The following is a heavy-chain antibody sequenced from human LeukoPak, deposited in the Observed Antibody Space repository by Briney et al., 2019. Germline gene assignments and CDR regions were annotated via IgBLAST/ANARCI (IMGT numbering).Heavy chain of an antibody. V-gene: IGHV3-30*18. D-gene: IGHD3-10*01. CDR2: ISYDGSNK. CDR1: GFTFSSYG. J-gene: IGHJ4*02. CDR3: AKDEGRLLWFGELLGQGVVY. Sequence: QPGRSLRLSCAASGFTFSSYGMHWVRQAPGKGLEWVAVISYDGSNKYYADSVKGRFTISRDNSKNTLYLQMNSLRAEDTAVYYCAKDEGRLLWFGELLGQGVVYWGQGTLVTVSS.